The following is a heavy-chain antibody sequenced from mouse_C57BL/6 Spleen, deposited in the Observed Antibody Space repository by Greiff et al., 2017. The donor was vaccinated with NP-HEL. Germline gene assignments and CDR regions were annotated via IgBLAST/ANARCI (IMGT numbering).Heavy chain of an antibody. CDR1: GYTFTSYT. V-gene: IGHV1-4*01. J-gene: IGHJ1*03. D-gene: IGHD1-1*01. CDR3: ARITTVVHWYFDV. CDR2: INPSSGYT. Sequence: VQLQQSGAELARPGASVKMSCKASGYTFTSYTMHWVKQRPGQGLEWIGYINPSSGYTKYNQKFKDKATLTADKSSSTAYMQLSSLTSEDSAVYYCARITTVVHWYFDVWGTGTTVTVSS.